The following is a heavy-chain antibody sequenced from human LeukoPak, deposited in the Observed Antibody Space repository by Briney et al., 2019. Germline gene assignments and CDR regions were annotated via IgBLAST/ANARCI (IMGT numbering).Heavy chain of an antibody. J-gene: IGHJ6*03. D-gene: IGHD6-19*01. CDR2: MNPNSGNT. V-gene: IGHV1-8*03. CDR3: ARANGAVAGKGAKSFYYYYYMDV. CDR1: GYTFTSYD. Sequence: ASVKVSCKASGYTFTSYDINWVRQATGQGLEWMGWMNPNSGNTGYAQKFQGRVTITRNTSISTAYMELSSLRSEDTAVYYRARANGAVAGKGAKSFYYYYYMDVWGKGTTVTVSS.